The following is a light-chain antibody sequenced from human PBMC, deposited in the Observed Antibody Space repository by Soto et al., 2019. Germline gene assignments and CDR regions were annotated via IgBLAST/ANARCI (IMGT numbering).Light chain of an antibody. CDR3: CSYAGSYTYVV. CDR1: SSDVGGYNY. J-gene: IGLJ2*01. Sequence: QSALTQPRSVSGSPGQSVTISCTGTSSDVGGYNYVSWYQQHPGKAPKLMIYDVSKRPSGVPDRFSGSKSGNTASLTISGIKAEDEADYYCCSYAGSYTYVVFGGVTTVTVL. CDR2: DVS. V-gene: IGLV2-11*01.